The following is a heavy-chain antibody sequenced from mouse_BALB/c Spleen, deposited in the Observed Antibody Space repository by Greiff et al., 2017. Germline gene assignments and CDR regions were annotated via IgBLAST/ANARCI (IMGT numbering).Heavy chain of an antibody. CDR1: GYTFTSYV. Sequence: EVQRVESGPELVKPGASVKMSCKASGYTFTSYVMHWVKQKPGQGLEWIGYINPYNDGTKYNEKFKGKATLTSDKSSSTAYMELSSLTSEDSAVYYCARRAGRGYFDYWGQGTTLTVSS. CDR3: ARRAGRGYFDY. V-gene: IGHV1-14*01. CDR2: INPYNDGT. J-gene: IGHJ2*01. D-gene: IGHD4-1*01.